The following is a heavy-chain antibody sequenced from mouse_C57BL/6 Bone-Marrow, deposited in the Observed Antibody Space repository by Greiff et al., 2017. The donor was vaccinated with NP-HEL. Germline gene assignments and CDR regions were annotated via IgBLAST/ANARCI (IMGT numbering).Heavy chain of an antibody. CDR2: IGPGSGST. V-gene: IGHV1-77*01. J-gene: IGHJ3*01. D-gene: IGHD1-1*01. CDR1: GYTFTDYY. CDR3: ARLPYYYGSSYGFAY. Sequence: PLPPSGAELVKPGASVKISCKASGYTFTDYYINWVKQRPGQGLEWIGKIGPGSGSTYYNEKFKGKATLTADKSSSTAYMQLSSLTSEDSAVYFCARLPYYYGSSYGFAYWGQGTLVTVSA.